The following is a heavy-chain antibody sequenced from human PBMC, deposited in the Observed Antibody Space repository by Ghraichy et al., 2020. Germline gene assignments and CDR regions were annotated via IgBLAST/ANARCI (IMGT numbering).Heavy chain of an antibody. CDR2: IKQDGSEK. D-gene: IGHD2-21*02. CDR3: AKVGGGLPFDY. J-gene: IGHJ4*02. Sequence: GGSLRLSCAASGFTFSSNWMSWVRQAPGKGLEWVANIKQDGSEKYYVDSVKGRFTISRDNAKNSLYLEMNSLRAEDTAVYYCAKVGGGLPFDYWGQGTLVTVSS. CDR1: GFTFSSNW. V-gene: IGHV3-7*01.